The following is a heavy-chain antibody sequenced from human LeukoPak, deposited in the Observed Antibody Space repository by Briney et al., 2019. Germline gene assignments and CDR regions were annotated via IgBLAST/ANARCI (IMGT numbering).Heavy chain of an antibody. V-gene: IGHV3-23*01. Sequence: GGSLRLSCAASGFTFNSYGMSWVRQAPGKGLEWVSAISGSGDYTNSADSVKGRFTISRDNSKNTLYLQMNSLRVEDTAGYYCAKADYYDGSGHGVFQYWGQGTLVTVSS. CDR3: AKADYYDGSGHGVFQY. CDR2: ISGSGDYT. D-gene: IGHD3-22*01. J-gene: IGHJ1*01. CDR1: GFTFNSYG.